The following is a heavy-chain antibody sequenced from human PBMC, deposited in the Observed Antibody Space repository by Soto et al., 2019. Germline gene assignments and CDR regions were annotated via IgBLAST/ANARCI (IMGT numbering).Heavy chain of an antibody. J-gene: IGHJ4*02. CDR3: ARGDILIDY. V-gene: IGHV1-3*01. CDR2: INAGNGNT. D-gene: IGHD3-9*01. CDR1: GDTFSSYS. Sequence: ASVKVSCKASGDTFSSYSFSWVRQVPGQRLEWMGWINAGNGNTKYSQKFQGRVTITRDTSASTAYMELSSLRSEDTAVYYCARGDILIDYWGQGTLVTVSS.